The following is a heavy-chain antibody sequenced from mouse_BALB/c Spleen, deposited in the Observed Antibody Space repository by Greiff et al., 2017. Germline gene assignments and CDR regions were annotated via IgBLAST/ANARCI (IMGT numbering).Heavy chain of an antibody. J-gene: IGHJ4*01. CDR1: GYTFTSYY. CDR2: IYPGNVNT. D-gene: IGHD2-3*01. V-gene: IGHV1S56*01. CDR3: ARLDGYYVLAMDY. Sequence: QVHVKQSGPELVKPGASVRISCKASGYTFTSYYIHWVKQRPGQGLEWIGWIYPGNVNTKYNEKFKGKATLTADKSSSTAYMQLSSLTSEDSAVYFCARLDGYYVLAMDYWGQGTSVTVSS.